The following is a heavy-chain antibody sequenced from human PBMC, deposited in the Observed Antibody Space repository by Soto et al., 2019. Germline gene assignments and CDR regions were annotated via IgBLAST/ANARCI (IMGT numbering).Heavy chain of an antibody. CDR3: ASQGGAYCISTRCYHSYSCMDG. V-gene: IGHV1-69*13. D-gene: IGHD2-2*01. Sequence: AASVKVSCKASGGTFSSYAISWVRQAPGQGLEWMGGIIPIFGTANYAQKFQGRVTITADESTSTAYMELSSLRSEDTAVYYCASQGGAYCISTRCYHSYSCMDGWGQGTRVTASS. CDR2: IIPIFGTA. CDR1: GGTFSSYA. J-gene: IGHJ6*02.